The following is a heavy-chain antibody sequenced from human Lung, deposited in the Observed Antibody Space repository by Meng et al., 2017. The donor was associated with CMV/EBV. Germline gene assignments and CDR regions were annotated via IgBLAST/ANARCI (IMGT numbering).Heavy chain of an antibody. Sequence: SQXXSLTCAVYGGSFSGSYWHWIRQPPGMSLEWIGEIDDTGRTKYSPSLNSRVTMLLDTSKKQFSLKLSSVTAADTAVYYCARLTGTVYVHWFDSWGQGTLVTVSS. D-gene: IGHD1-7*01. CDR1: GGSFSGSY. V-gene: IGHV4-34*01. J-gene: IGHJ5*01. CDR3: ARLTGTVYVHWFDS. CDR2: IDDTGRT.